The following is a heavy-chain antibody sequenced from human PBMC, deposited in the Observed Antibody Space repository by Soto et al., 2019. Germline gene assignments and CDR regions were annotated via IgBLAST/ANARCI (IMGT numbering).Heavy chain of an antibody. J-gene: IGHJ6*02. CDR3: ARHVDTAMVFYYYYGMDV. D-gene: IGHD5-18*01. Sequence: GESLKISCKGSGYSFTSYWISWVRQMPGKGLEWMGRIDPSDSYTNYSPSFQGHVTISADKSISTAYLQWSSLKASDTAMYYCARHVDTAMVFYYYYGMDVWRQGTTVTVSS. CDR2: IDPSDSYT. V-gene: IGHV5-10-1*01. CDR1: GYSFTSYW.